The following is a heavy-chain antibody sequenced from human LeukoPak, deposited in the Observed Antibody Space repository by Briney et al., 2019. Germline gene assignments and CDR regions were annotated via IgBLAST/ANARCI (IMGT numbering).Heavy chain of an antibody. CDR1: GGSISSRSYY. CDR3: AVAAVDDAFDI. J-gene: IGHJ3*02. V-gene: IGHV4-39*01. Sequence: PSETLSLTCTVSGGSISSRSYYWGWIRQPPGKGLEWIGCIYNSGSTYYNPSLKSRVTISVDTSKNQCSLKLSSVTAADTAVYYCAVAAVDDAFDIWGQGTMVTVSS. D-gene: IGHD6-19*01. CDR2: IYNSGST.